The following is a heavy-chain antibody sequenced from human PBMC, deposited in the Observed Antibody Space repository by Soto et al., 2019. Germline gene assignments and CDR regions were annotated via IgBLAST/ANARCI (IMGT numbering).Heavy chain of an antibody. D-gene: IGHD6-13*01. J-gene: IGHJ5*02. V-gene: IGHV4-39*01. CDR2: IYYSGST. CDR3: ARQESGSWVPFGWFDP. Sequence: QLQLQESGPGLVKPSETLSLTCTVSGGSISSSSYYWGWIRQPPGKGLEWIGSIYYSGSTYYNPSLKSRVTISVDTSKNQFSLKLSSVTAADTAVYYCARQESGSWVPFGWFDPWGQGTLVTVSS. CDR1: GGSISSSSYY.